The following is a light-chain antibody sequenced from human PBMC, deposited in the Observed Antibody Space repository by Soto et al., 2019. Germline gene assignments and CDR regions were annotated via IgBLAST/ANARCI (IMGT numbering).Light chain of an antibody. Sequence: EIVMTQSPATLSVSPGERATLSCRASQSVSNNLAWYQQKPGQAPRLLIFGASTRATAIPARFSGSGSGTEFTLTISSLQSEDFAVYYCQQYYNWPSLTVGGGTKVDIK. CDR2: GAS. V-gene: IGKV3-15*01. CDR1: QSVSNN. CDR3: QQYYNWPSLT. J-gene: IGKJ4*01.